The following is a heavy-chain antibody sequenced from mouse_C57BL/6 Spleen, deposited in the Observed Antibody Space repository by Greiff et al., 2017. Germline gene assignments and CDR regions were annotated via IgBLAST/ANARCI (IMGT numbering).Heavy chain of an antibody. CDR3: ARRPPYYGSGGYAMDN. V-gene: IGHV1-72*01. Sequence: QVQLQQPGAELVKPGASVKLSCKASGYTFTSYWMHWVKQRPGRGLEWIGRIDPNSGGTKYNEKFKSKATLTVDTPSSTAYMQLSSLTSEESAVYYCARRPPYYGSGGYAMDNWGQGTSVTVSS. J-gene: IGHJ4*01. CDR1: GYTFTSYW. CDR2: IDPNSGGT. D-gene: IGHD1-1*01.